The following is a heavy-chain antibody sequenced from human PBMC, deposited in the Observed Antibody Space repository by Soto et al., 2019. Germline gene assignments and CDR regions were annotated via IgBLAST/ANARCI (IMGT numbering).Heavy chain of an antibody. D-gene: IGHD6-6*01. CDR3: ARPPVPGSSSGSFDY. CDR2: IIPIFGTA. Sequence: ASVKVSCKASGGTFSSYAISWVRQAPGQGLEWMGGIIPIFGTANYAQKFQGRVTITADESTSTAYMELSSLRSEDTAVYYCARPPVPGSSSGSFDYWGQGTLVTVSS. V-gene: IGHV1-69*13. J-gene: IGHJ4*02. CDR1: GGTFSSYA.